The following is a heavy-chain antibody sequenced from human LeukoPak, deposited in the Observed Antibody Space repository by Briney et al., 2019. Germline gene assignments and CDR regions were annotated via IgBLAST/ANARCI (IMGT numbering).Heavy chain of an antibody. CDR3: ARSHVKDQLPKPDDAFDI. D-gene: IGHD2-2*01. CDR1: GYTFTGYY. Sequence: ASVKVSCKASGYTFTGYYMHWVRQAPGQGLEWMGRINPNSGGTNYAQKFQGRVTMTRDTSISTAYMELSRLRSDDTAVYYCARSHVKDQLPKPDDAFDIWGQGTMVTVSS. J-gene: IGHJ3*02. V-gene: IGHV1-2*06. CDR2: INPNSGGT.